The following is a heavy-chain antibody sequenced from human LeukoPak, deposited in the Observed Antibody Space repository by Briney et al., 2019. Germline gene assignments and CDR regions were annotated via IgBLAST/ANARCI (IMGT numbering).Heavy chain of an antibody. CDR3: ARVPDVLRFSNWFDP. J-gene: IGHJ5*02. V-gene: IGHV1-8*01. Sequence: ASVKVSCKASGYTFTSYDINWVRQATGQGLEWMGWMNPNSGNTGYAQKFQGRVTITRDTSASTAYMELSSLRSEDTAVYYCARVPDVLRFSNWFDPWGQGTLVTVSS. CDR1: GYTFTSYD. CDR2: MNPNSGNT. D-gene: IGHD3-3*01.